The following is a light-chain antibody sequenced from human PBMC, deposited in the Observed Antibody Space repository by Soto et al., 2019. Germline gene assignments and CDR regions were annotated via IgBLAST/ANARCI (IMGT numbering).Light chain of an antibody. CDR3: QQYNSHPS. CDR1: QSISSW. CDR2: KAS. V-gene: IGKV1-5*03. Sequence: DIQMTQSPSTLSASVGDRVTITCRASQSISSWLAWYQQKPGKAPKLLIYKASSLESGVPSRFSGSGSGTEFTLTISSLQPDDFATYYCQQYNSHPSFGRGTKVEIK. J-gene: IGKJ4*01.